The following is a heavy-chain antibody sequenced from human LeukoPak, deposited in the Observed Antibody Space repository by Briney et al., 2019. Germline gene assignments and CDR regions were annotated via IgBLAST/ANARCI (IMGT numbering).Heavy chain of an antibody. CDR1: GFTFSSYA. CDR3: AKGPETYYDFWSGYRGSDY. J-gene: IGHJ4*02. Sequence: QPGGSLRLSCAASGFTFSSYAMSWVRQAPGKGLEWVSRVGGSGVSTYYADSVKGRFTISRDNSKNTPYLQMDSLRAEDTAVYYCAKGPETYYDFWSGYRGSDYWGQGTLVTVSS. CDR2: VGGSGVST. V-gene: IGHV3-23*01. D-gene: IGHD3-3*01.